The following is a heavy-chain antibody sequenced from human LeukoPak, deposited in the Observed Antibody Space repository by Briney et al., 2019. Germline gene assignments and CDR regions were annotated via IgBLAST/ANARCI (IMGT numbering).Heavy chain of an antibody. J-gene: IGHJ3*02. Sequence: GGSLRLSCAASGFTFSSYNMNWVRQAPGKGLEWVSYITSGSTSIYYADSVKGRFTISRDNAKNSLYLQMNSLRAEDTAVYYCARDSGYPRAHGFDIWGQGTMVTVSS. D-gene: IGHD3-22*01. V-gene: IGHV3-48*01. CDR3: ARDSGYPRAHGFDI. CDR1: GFTFSSYN. CDR2: ITSGSTSI.